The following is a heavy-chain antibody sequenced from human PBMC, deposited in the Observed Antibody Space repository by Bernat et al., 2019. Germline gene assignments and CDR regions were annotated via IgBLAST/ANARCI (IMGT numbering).Heavy chain of an antibody. J-gene: IGHJ6*03. CDR2: ISSSSSYT. CDR1: GFTFSDYY. Sequence: QVQLVESGGGLVKPGGSLRLSCAASGFTFSDYYMSWIRQAPGKGLDWVSYISSSSSYTNYADSVKGRFTITRDNPKNSLFLQMNSLGAEDTAVYYCAGGTSTSAPYMDVWGKGTTVTVSS. V-gene: IGHV3-11*05. CDR3: AGGTSTSAPYMDV.